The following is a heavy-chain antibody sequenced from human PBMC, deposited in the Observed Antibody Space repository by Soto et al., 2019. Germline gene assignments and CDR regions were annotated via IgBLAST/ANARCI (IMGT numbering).Heavy chain of an antibody. CDR3: ARVGRVSNGGYVDY. CDR2: TYYTGNT. J-gene: IGHJ4*02. Sequence: QVQLQESGPGLVKPSQTLSLTCPVSGGSISIGSYYWIWIRHHPGKALEWIGHTYYTGNTYYTPSLKSRVSISVDTSKNQFSLKLTSVTAADTAVYYCARVGRVSNGGYVDYWGQGTLVTVSS. CDR1: GGSISIGSYY. V-gene: IGHV4-31*03. D-gene: IGHD3-22*01.